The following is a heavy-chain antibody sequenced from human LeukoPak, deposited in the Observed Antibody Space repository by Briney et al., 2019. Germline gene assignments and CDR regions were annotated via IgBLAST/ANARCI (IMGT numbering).Heavy chain of an antibody. CDR3: ARQPTSMVRGIIITDYYFDY. V-gene: IGHV5-51*01. D-gene: IGHD3-10*01. Sequence: GESLKISCKGSGYSFTNYWIGWVRQMPGKGLEWMGIIYPNDSDTRYSPSFQGQVTISADKSSSTAYLQWSSLKASDTAMYYCARQPTSMVRGIIITDYYFDYWGQGTLVTVSS. CDR1: GYSFTNYW. J-gene: IGHJ4*02. CDR2: IYPNDSDT.